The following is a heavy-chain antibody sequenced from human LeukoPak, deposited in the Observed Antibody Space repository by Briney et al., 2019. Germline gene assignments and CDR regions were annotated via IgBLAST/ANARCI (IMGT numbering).Heavy chain of an antibody. J-gene: IGHJ4*02. CDR1: GGSFSGYY. V-gene: IGHV4-34*01. CDR3: ASSFGYSYGYSY. D-gene: IGHD5-18*01. Sequence: SETLSLTCAVYGGSFSGYYWSWIRQPPGKGLEWIGEINHSGSTNYNPSLKSRVTISVDTSKNQFSLKLSSVTAADTAVYHCASSFGYSYGYSYWGQGTLVTVSS. CDR2: INHSGST.